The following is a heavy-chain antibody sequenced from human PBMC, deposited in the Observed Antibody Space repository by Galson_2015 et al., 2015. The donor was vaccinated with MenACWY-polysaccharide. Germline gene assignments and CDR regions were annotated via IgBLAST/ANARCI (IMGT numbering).Heavy chain of an antibody. D-gene: IGHD2-2*01. V-gene: IGHV3-33*01. J-gene: IGHJ5*02. CDR1: GFTFRSYG. CDR2: IWYDGSNK. CDR3: ARGFTTEYCTSTSCYQYWFDP. Sequence: SLRLSCAASGFTFRSYGMQWVRQAPGKGLEWVTIIWYDGSNKYYADSVKGRFTISRDNSMDTLYLQMYSLRAEDTAVYYCARGFTTEYCTSTSCYQYWFDPWGQGTLVTVSS.